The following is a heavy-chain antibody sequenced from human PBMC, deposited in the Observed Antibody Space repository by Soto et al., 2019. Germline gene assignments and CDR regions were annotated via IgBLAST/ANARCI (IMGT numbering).Heavy chain of an antibody. CDR2: VNTYNGNP. D-gene: IGHD6-13*01. CDR1: GYTFTNYA. J-gene: IGHJ4*02. Sequence: QVQLVQSGGELKKPGASVKVSCKSSGYTFTNYAISWVRQAPGRGLEWMGWVNTYNGNPNYAQIFQVRVTMTTDTSTGTAYMELRSLKSDGSAIYYCARDSQYSTSWQRFDSWGQGTLVTVSS. CDR3: ARDSQYSTSWQRFDS. V-gene: IGHV1-18*01.